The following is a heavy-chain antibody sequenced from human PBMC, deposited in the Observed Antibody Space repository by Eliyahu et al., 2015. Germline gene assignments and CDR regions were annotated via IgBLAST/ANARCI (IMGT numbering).Heavy chain of an antibody. D-gene: IGHD6-19*01. CDR3: ARGVAGPFDY. CDR2: ISAAGSAT. V-gene: IGHV3-23*01. Sequence: EVQLLESGGGLVQTGGSLRLSCSASGFTFTTSAMNWVRQAPGKGLEWVSTISAAGSATYYADSVKGRFTISRDNSKNKLYLQMNSLTAEDTAVYYCARGVAGPFDYWGQGTLVTVSS. J-gene: IGHJ4*02. CDR1: GFTFTTSA.